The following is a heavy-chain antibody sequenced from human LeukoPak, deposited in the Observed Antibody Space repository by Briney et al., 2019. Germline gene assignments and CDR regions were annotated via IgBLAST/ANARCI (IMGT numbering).Heavy chain of an antibody. J-gene: IGHJ4*02. CDR2: IIPISGTA. CDR1: GGTFSSYA. Sequence: SVKVSCKASGGTFSSYAISWVRQAPGQGLEWMGGIIPISGTANYAQKFQGRVTMTEDTSTDTAYMELTSLRSDDTAMYYCATDPVGYCSANGCYSVDYWGQGTLVTVSS. D-gene: IGHD2-15*01. CDR3: ATDPVGYCSANGCYSVDY. V-gene: IGHV1-69*06.